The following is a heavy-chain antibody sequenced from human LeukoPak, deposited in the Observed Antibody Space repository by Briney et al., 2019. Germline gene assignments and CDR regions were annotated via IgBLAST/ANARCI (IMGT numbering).Heavy chain of an antibody. V-gene: IGHV4-61*02. CDR3: ARVSSIAAAEDAFDI. Sequence: SETLSLTCTVSGGSISTSNYYWSWIRQPAGKGLEWIGRIYTSGSTNYNPSLKSRVTMSVDTSKNQFSLRLSSVTAADTAVYYCARVSSIAAAEDAFDIWGQGTMVTVSS. CDR2: IYTSGST. J-gene: IGHJ3*02. D-gene: IGHD6-13*01. CDR1: GGSISTSNYY.